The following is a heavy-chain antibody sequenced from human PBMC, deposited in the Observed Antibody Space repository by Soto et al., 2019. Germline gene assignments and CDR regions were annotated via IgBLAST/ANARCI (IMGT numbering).Heavy chain of an antibody. CDR2: MSSSSSYI. J-gene: IGHJ4*02. V-gene: IGHV3-21*01. Sequence: PGGSLKRGCAASGFTFSSDSMNWVRQAPGKVLELVSSMSSSSSYIYYAYSVKGRFTISRDKANNSLYLKMNIRRAEDTAVYYCARKITMVRGLYCAYRGQGT. CDR3: ARKITMVRGLYCAY. D-gene: IGHD3-10*01. CDR1: GFTFSSDS.